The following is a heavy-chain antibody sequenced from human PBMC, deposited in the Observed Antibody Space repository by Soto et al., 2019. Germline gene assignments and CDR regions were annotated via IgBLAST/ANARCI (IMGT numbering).Heavy chain of an antibody. V-gene: IGHV4-34*01. CDR3: ARGRKGYYGSGSYFRWFDP. D-gene: IGHD3-10*01. CDR2: INHSGST. CDR1: GGSFSGYY. Sequence: KPSETLSLTCAVYGGSFSGYYWSGIRQPPGKGLEWIGEINHSGSTNYNPSLKSRVTISVDTSKNQFSLKLSSVTAADTAVYYCARGRKGYYGSGSYFRWFDPWGQGTLVTVSS. J-gene: IGHJ5*02.